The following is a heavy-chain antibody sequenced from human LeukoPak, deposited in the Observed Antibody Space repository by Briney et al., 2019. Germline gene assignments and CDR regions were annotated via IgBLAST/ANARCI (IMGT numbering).Heavy chain of an antibody. J-gene: IGHJ4*02. Sequence: ASVKVSCKASGYTFTGHYIQWVRQAPGQGLEWMGWINPNSGGANYAQKFQGRVTMTRDTSISTAYMELSRLRSDDTAVYYCARDYCSSTSCYTGRVDYWGQGTLVTVSS. V-gene: IGHV1-2*02. CDR3: ARDYCSSTSCYTGRVDY. CDR2: INPNSGGA. CDR1: GYTFTGHY. D-gene: IGHD2-2*02.